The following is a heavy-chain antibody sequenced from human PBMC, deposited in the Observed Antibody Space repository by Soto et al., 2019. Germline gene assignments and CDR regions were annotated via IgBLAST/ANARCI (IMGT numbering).Heavy chain of an antibody. V-gene: IGHV3-15*01. CDR1: GFTFSNAW. J-gene: IGHJ4*02. CDR2: IKSKTDGGTT. D-gene: IGHD3-22*01. Sequence: PVGSLRLSCAASGFTFSNAWMSWVRQAPGKGLEWVGRIKSKTDGGTTDYAAPVKGRFTISRDDSKNTLYLQMNSLKTEDTAVYYCTTGVVVILDYFDYWGQGTLVTVSS. CDR3: TTGVVVILDYFDY.